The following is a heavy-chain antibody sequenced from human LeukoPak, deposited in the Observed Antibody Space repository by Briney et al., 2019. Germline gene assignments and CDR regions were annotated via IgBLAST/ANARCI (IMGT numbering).Heavy chain of an antibody. CDR1: GXTVSSNY. CDR3: ARDFGWGIAARRRAFDI. J-gene: IGHJ3*02. D-gene: IGHD6-6*01. V-gene: IGHV3-66*01. CDR2: IYSGGST. Sequence: GGSLRLSCAASGXTVSSNYVSWVRQAPGKGLEWVSVIYSGGSTYYADSVKGRFTISRDNSKNTLYLQMNSLRAEDTAVYYCARDFGWGIAARRRAFDIWGQGTMVTVSS.